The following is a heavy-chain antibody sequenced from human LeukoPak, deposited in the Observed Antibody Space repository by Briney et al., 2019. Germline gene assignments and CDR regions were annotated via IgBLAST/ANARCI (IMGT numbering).Heavy chain of an antibody. CDR3: ARHLRLWQNWFDP. Sequence: GESLKISCKGSGYSFTNYWIGWVRQMPGKGPEWMGIIYPGDSGTRYSPSFQGQVTISADKSISTAYLQWSSLKASDTAMYYCARHLRLWQNWFDPWGQGTLVTVSS. V-gene: IGHV5-51*01. J-gene: IGHJ5*02. D-gene: IGHD5-18*01. CDR1: GYSFTNYW. CDR2: IYPGDSGT.